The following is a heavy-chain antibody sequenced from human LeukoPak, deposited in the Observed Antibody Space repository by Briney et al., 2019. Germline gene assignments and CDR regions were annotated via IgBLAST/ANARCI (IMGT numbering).Heavy chain of an antibody. Sequence: SETLSLTCAVYGGSFSGYYWSWIRQPPGKGLEWIGEINHSGSTNYNPSLKGRVTISVDTSKNQFSLKLSSVTAADTAVYYCARFRYYYGSGSNYFDYWGQGTLVTVSS. CDR2: INHSGST. CDR3: ARFRYYYGSGSNYFDY. CDR1: GGSFSGYY. D-gene: IGHD3-10*01. V-gene: IGHV4-34*01. J-gene: IGHJ4*02.